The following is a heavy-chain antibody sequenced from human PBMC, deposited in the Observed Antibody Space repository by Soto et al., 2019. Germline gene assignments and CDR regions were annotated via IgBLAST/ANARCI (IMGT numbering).Heavy chain of an antibody. CDR1: RFTFSSYW. CDR2: IKQDGREK. CDR3: ARGGRSGGY. Sequence: EAQLVESGGGLVQPGGSLRLSCAASRFTFSSYWMSCVRQAPGKGLERVANIKQDGREKYYVDSVKRRLTISRDKAQNSLYLQMNSLRAEDTAVYYCARGGRSGGYWGQGTLVTVSS. J-gene: IGHJ4*02. V-gene: IGHV3-7*01. D-gene: IGHD2-15*01.